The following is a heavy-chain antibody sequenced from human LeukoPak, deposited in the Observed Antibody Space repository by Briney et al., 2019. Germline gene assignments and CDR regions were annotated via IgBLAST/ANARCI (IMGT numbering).Heavy chain of an antibody. D-gene: IGHD6-13*01. Sequence: GGSLRLSCAASGFTFSSYSMNWVRQAQGKGLEWVSSISSSSSYIYYADSVKGRFTISRDNAKNSLYLQMNSLRAEDTAVYYCAHTPYSSSWYLINWGQGTLSPSPQ. CDR1: GFTFSSYS. CDR3: AHTPYSSSWYLIN. J-gene: IGHJ4*02. CDR2: ISSSSSYI. V-gene: IGHV3-21*01.